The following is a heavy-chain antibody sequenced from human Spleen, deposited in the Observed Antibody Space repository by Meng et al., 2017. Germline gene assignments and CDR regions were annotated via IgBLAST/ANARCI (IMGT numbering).Heavy chain of an antibody. CDR2: ISSSGSTI. CDR3: ARGRYCTSGSCYFDY. D-gene: IGHD2-15*01. CDR1: GFTFSDYY. V-gene: IGHV3-11*04. J-gene: IGHJ4*02. Sequence: GGSLRLSCAASGFTFSDYYMSWIRQAPGKGLEWVSYISSSGSTIYYADSVKGRFTISRDNTKNSVNLQMNSLRSEDTAVYFCARGRYCTSGSCYFDYWGQGALVTVSS.